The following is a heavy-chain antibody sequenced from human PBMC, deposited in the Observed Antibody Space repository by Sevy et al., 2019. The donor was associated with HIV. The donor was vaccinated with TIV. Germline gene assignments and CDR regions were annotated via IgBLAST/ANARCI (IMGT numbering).Heavy chain of an antibody. D-gene: IGHD3-10*01. V-gene: IGHV3-23*01. CDR3: AKGGFTMVRGVFDY. J-gene: IGHJ4*02. Sequence: GGSLRLSCAASGFSFSSYGMSWVRQTPGQGLEWVSALRGSGGSTDYADSMKGRFTISRDNSKNTLYLQVISLRAEDTAVYYCAKGGFTMVRGVFDYWGQGTLVTVSS. CDR1: GFSFSSYG. CDR2: LRGSGGST.